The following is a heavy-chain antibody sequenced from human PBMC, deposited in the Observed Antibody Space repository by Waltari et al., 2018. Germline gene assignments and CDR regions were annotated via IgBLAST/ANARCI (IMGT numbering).Heavy chain of an antibody. V-gene: IGHV3-7*03. Sequence: EVQLVESGGGLVQPGGSLRLSCAASGRSFTDYWMTWVRQAPGKGLEWVANIKQDGSEKYYVDSVKGRFTISRDNTKNSLYLQMNSLRAEDTAVYYCVRDYPYRARLGDWGQGTLVTVAS. CDR1: GRSFTDYW. CDR2: IKQDGSEK. CDR3: VRDYPYRARLGD. D-gene: IGHD2-2*02. J-gene: IGHJ1*01.